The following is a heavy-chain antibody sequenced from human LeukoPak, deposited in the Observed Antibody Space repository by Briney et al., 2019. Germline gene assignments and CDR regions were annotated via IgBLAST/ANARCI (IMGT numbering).Heavy chain of an antibody. CDR1: GGSFSGYY. CDR3: ARDGLSGSYSYWFDP. CDR2: VNHSGGT. Sequence: KPSETLSLTCAVYGGSFSGYYWSWIRQPPGKGLEWIGEVNHSGGTNYNPSLKSRVTISADTSKNQFSLKLSSVTDADTAVYYCARDGLSGSYSYWFDPWGQGTLVTVSS. V-gene: IGHV4-34*01. D-gene: IGHD1-26*01. J-gene: IGHJ5*02.